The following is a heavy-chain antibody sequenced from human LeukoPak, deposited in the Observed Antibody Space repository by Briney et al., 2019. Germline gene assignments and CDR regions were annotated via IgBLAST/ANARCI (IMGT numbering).Heavy chain of an antibody. CDR3: ARDLGVPAAKYYYYYYYMDV. D-gene: IGHD2-2*01. J-gene: IGHJ6*03. CDR1: GGSISSSSYY. V-gene: IGHV4-61*02. Sequence: SETLSLTCTVSGGSISSSSYYWSWIRQPAGKGLEWIGRIYTSGSTNYNPSLKSRVTISVDTSKNQFSLKLSSVTAADTAVYYCARDLGVPAAKYYYYYYYMDVWGKGTTVTVSS. CDR2: IYTSGST.